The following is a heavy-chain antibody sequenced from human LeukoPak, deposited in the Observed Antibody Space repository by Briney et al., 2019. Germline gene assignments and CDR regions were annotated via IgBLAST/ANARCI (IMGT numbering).Heavy chain of an antibody. CDR1: GFTFSSYG. J-gene: IGHJ4*02. Sequence: QAGGSLRLSCAASGFTFSSYGMHWVRQAPGKGLEWVAFIRYDGSNKYYADSVKGRFTISRDNSKNTLYLQMNSLRAEDTAVYYCARLSPGIAAAKYFDYWGQGTLVTVSS. D-gene: IGHD6-13*01. V-gene: IGHV3-30*02. CDR3: ARLSPGIAAAKYFDY. CDR2: IRYDGSNK.